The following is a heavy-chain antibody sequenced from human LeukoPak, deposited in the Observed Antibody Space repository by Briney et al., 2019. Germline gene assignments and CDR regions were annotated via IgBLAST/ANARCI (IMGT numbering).Heavy chain of an antibody. CDR1: GFTVSSIH. J-gene: IGHJ4*02. CDR2: ISSSSDYI. CDR3: ARDKTLSPAAQFDY. D-gene: IGHD2-2*01. Sequence: GGSLRLSCAASGFTVSSIHMVWVRQAPGKGLEWVSSISSSSDYIHYADSVKGRFTISRDNAKNSLDLQMSSLRAEDTAVYYCARDKTLSPAAQFDYWGQGTLVTVSS. V-gene: IGHV3-21*01.